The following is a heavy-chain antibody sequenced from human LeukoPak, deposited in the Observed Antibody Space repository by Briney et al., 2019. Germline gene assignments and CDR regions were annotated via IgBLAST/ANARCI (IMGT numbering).Heavy chain of an antibody. V-gene: IGHV3-48*01. CDR2: ISSSSSTI. CDR1: GFTFSSYS. J-gene: IGHJ3*02. Sequence: GGSLRLSCAASGFTFSSYSVLWVRQAPGKGLEWVSYISSSSSTIYYADSVKGRFTISRDNAKNSLYLQMNSLRAEDTAVYYCARAKRNGFDIWGQGTMVTVSS. CDR3: ARAKRNGFDI.